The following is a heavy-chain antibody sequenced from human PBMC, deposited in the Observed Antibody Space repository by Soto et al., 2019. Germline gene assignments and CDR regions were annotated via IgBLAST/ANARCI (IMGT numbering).Heavy chain of an antibody. CDR3: ARDYYDSSGYYRFDY. D-gene: IGHD3-22*01. CDR2: IYYSGST. V-gene: IGHV4-31*03. CDR1: GGSISSGDYY. Sequence: PSETLSLTCTVSGGSISSGDYYWSWIRQHPGKGLEWIGYIYYSGSTYYNPSLKSRVTISVDTSKNQFSLKLSSVTAADTAVYYCARDYYDSSGYYRFDYWGQGTTVTVPQ. J-gene: IGHJ4*03.